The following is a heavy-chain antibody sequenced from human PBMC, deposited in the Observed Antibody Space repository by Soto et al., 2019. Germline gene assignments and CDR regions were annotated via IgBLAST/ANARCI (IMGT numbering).Heavy chain of an antibody. CDR1: GGSISSYY. J-gene: IGHJ4*02. D-gene: IGHD4-17*01. CDR2: IYYSGST. CDR3: ARTVTTSTWYYFDY. Sequence: SETLSLTCTVSGGSISSYYWSWIRQPPGKGLEWIGYIYYSGSTNYNPSLKSRVTISVDTSKNQFSLKLSSVTAADTAVYYCARTVTTSTWYYFDYWGQGTLVTV. V-gene: IGHV4-59*01.